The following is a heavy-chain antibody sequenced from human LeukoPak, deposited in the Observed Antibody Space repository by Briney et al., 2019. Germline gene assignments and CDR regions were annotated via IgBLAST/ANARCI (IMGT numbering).Heavy chain of an antibody. CDR3: ARTPADWYFDL. Sequence: GGSLRLSCAASGFTFSSSWMSWVRQAPGGGLEWVANIKGDGSEKYYVDSVKGRFTISRDNAKNSLDLQLNSLRAEDTAVYYCARTPADWYFDLWGRGTLVTVSS. V-gene: IGHV3-7*01. CDR2: IKGDGSEK. CDR1: GFTFSSSW. J-gene: IGHJ2*01.